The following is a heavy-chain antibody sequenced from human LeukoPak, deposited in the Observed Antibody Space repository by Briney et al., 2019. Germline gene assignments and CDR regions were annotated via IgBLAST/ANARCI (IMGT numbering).Heavy chain of an antibody. D-gene: IGHD2-2*02. V-gene: IGHV1-69*04. CDR2: IIPILGIA. CDR3: ARYCTSCYTGYVAKEADAFGI. CDR1: GGTFSSYA. J-gene: IGHJ3*02. Sequence: ASVKVSCKASGGTFSSYAISWVRQAPGQGLEWMGRIIPILGIANYAQKFQGRVTITADKSTSTAYMELSSLRSEDTAVYYCARYCTSCYTGYVAKEADAFGIWGQGTMVTVSS.